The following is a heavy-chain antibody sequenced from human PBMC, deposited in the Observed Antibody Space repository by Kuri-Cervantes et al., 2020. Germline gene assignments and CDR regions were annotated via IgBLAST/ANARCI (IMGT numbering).Heavy chain of an antibody. V-gene: IGHV3-11*01. CDR2: ISNSGSTI. CDR3: AKVRSGSFRGAFDI. D-gene: IGHD6-19*01. J-gene: IGHJ3*02. CDR1: GFTFSDYY. Sequence: GESLKISCAASGFTFSDYYMTWIRQAPGKGLEWVSYISNSGSTISYADAVRGRFTISRDNSKNSLYLQMNSLRAEDTALYYCAKVRSGSFRGAFDIWGQGTMVTVSS.